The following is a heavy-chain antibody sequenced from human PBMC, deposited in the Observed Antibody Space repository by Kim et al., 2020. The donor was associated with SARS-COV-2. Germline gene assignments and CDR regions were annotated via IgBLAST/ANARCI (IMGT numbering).Heavy chain of an antibody. CDR3: ARGKHESAASGYPLFEH. D-gene: IGHD3-22*01. CDR2: ISRSESR. J-gene: IGHJ1*01. V-gene: IGHV3-11*01. CDR1: GFTSSDYY. Sequence: GGSLRLSCVAAGFTSSDYYMSWIRQAPGKGLEWVSYISRSESRYYADSVKGRVTISRENAKNSLYLEMNNLGADDTAVYYCARGKHESAASGYPLFEHWG.